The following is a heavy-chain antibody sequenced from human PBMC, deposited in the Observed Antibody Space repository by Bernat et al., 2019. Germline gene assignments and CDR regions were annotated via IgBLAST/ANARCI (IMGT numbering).Heavy chain of an antibody. CDR3: GRGTESGNCDWSVRQRGWGFDP. CDR2: IKHRGSI. D-gene: IGHD3-9*01. Sequence: QVQLQQWGAGLLKPSETLSLTCAIYGGSFSGYYWSWIRQSPGKGLEWIGEIKHRGSINHNPSLKSRVTISTDTSKKRFGLRVSSVTAADTAVYDCGRGTESGNCDWSVRQRGWGFDPWGEGTLVTV. J-gene: IGHJ5*02. CDR1: GGSFSGYY. V-gene: IGHV4-34*01.